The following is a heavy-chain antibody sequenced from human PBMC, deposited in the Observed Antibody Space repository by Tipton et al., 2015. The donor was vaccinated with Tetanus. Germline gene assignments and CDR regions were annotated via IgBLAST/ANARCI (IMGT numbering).Heavy chain of an antibody. CDR1: GYTFTNYY. CDR2: INPSAGTT. Sequence: QVQLVQSGAEVKKPGASVKVSCKASGYTFTNYYMHWVRQAPGQGLEWMGVINPSAGTTRYEQKFQGRVIMTRDTSTTTVYMELNSLRSGDTAVFYCARSYDFYDSTGYTDDGMDVWGQGTSVTVSS. V-gene: IGHV1-46*01. D-gene: IGHD3-22*01. J-gene: IGHJ6*02. CDR3: ARSYDFYDSTGYTDDGMDV.